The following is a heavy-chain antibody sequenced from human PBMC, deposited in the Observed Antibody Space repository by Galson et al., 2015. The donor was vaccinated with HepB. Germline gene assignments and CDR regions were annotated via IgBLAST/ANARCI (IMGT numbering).Heavy chain of an antibody. CDR3: ATTQNSDFWSGFGSYGMDV. D-gene: IGHD3-3*01. J-gene: IGHJ6*02. CDR1: DSISSSSFY. CDR2: IYYSGNI. V-gene: IGHV4-39*01. Sequence: SETLSLTCTVDSISSSSFYWGWIRQPPGKGLEWTGSIYYSGNIYYNPSLKSRVTISVDTSKNQFSLKLSSVTAADTAVYYCATTQNSDFWSGFGSYGMDVWGQGTTVTVSS.